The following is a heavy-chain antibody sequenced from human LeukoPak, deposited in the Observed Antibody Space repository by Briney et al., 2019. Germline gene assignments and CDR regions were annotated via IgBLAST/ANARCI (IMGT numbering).Heavy chain of an antibody. CDR1: GYTFSSYA. V-gene: IGHV1-69*13. J-gene: IGHJ4*02. D-gene: IGHD3-22*01. CDR2: IIPIFGTA. CDR3: ARGKYYYDSSGYWPFDY. Sequence: GASVKVSCKASGYTFSSYAISWVRQAPGQGLEWMGGIIPIFGTANYAQKFQGRVTITADESTSTAYMELSSLRSEDTAVYHCARGKYYYDSSGYWPFDYWGQGTLVTVSS.